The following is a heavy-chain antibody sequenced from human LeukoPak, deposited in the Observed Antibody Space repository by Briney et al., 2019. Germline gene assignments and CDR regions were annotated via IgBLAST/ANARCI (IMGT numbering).Heavy chain of an antibody. CDR2: IYHSGST. V-gene: IGHV4-4*02. J-gene: IGHJ4*02. CDR3: ARNGGNSDFDY. CDR1: GGSISSSSGNC. D-gene: IGHD4-23*01. Sequence: SEALSLTCAVSGGSISSSSGNCWTWVRQPPGKGLEWIGEIYHSGSTNYNPSLKSRVTMLLDKSKNQFSLKLSSVTAADTAVYYCARNGGNSDFDYWGQGTLVTVSS.